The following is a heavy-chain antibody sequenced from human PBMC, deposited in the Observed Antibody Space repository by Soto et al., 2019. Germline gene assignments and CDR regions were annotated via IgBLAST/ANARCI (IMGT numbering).Heavy chain of an antibody. D-gene: IGHD5-18*01. CDR3: ATDRPLGYGYVYPRWAFDY. V-gene: IGHV1-24*01. CDR2: FDPEDGET. Sequence: ASVKVSCKVSGYTLTELSMHWVRQAPGKGLEWMGGFDPEDGETIYAQKFQGRVTMTEDTSTDTAYMELSSLRSEDTAVYYWATDRPLGYGYVYPRWAFDYWGKGPLVTVSS. J-gene: IGHJ4*02. CDR1: GYTLTELS.